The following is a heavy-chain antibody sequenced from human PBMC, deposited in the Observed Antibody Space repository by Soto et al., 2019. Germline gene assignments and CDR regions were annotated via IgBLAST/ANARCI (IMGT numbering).Heavy chain of an antibody. V-gene: IGHV1-69*13. CDR3: ARGYYDSSGYYVFDY. CDR1: GGTFSSYA. D-gene: IGHD3-22*01. Sequence: SVKVSCKASGGTFSSYAISWVRQAPGQGLEWMGGIIPIFGTANYAQKFHGRVTITADESTSTAYMELSSLRSEDTAVYYCARGYYDSSGYYVFDYWGQGTLVTVSS. J-gene: IGHJ4*02. CDR2: IIPIFGTA.